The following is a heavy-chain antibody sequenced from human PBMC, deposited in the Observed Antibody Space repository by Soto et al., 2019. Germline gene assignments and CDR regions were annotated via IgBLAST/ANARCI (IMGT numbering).Heavy chain of an antibody. J-gene: IGHJ6*02. CDR2: INPNSGGT. CDR3: ARGRRDGYNLDYYGMDV. V-gene: IGHV1-2*02. Sequence: QVQLVQSGAAVKKPGASVKVSCKASGYTFTGYYMHWVRQAPGQGLEWMGWINPNSGGTNYAQKFQGRVTMTRDTSISTAYMELSRLRSDDTAVYYCARGRRDGYNLDYYGMDVWGQGTTVTVSS. D-gene: IGHD5-12*01. CDR1: GYTFTGYY.